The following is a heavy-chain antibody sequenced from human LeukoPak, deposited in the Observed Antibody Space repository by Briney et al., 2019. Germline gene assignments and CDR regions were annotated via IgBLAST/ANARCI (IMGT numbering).Heavy chain of an antibody. D-gene: IGHD2-15*01. Sequence: GSLRLSCAASGFTFSSYAMHWVRQAPGKGLEWVAVISYDGSNKYYADSVKGRFTISRDNSKNTLYLQMNSLRAEDTAVYYCAKLSRVAGGYFDYWGQGTLVTVSS. V-gene: IGHV3-30-3*02. CDR1: GFTFSSYA. J-gene: IGHJ4*02. CDR3: AKLSRVAGGYFDY. CDR2: ISYDGSNK.